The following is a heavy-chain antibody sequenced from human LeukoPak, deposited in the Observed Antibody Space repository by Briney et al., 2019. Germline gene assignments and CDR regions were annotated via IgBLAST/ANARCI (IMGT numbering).Heavy chain of an antibody. D-gene: IGHD2-21*02. Sequence: SETLSLTCTVSGGFITAYYWSWIRQPLGKGLEWIGYVYYSGSTEYNPSLRSRVTISLEMSKHQFSLNLTSVTAADTAVYYCASNTATVFDYWGQGALVTVSS. CDR2: VYYSGST. V-gene: IGHV4-59*01. CDR1: GGFITAYY. CDR3: ASNTATVFDY. J-gene: IGHJ4*02.